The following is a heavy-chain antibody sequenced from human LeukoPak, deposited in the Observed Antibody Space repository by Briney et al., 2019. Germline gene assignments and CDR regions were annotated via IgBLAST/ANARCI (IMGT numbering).Heavy chain of an antibody. CDR1: GASISSYY. CDR3: ASIIAARQWYFDY. CDR2: IYYSGST. J-gene: IGHJ4*02. D-gene: IGHD6-6*01. V-gene: IGHV4-39*01. Sequence: SETLSLTCTVSGASISSYYWGWIRQPPGKGLEWIGSIYYSGSTYYNPSLKSRVTISVDASKNQFSLKLSSVTAADTAVYYCASIIAARQWYFDYWGQGTLVTVSS.